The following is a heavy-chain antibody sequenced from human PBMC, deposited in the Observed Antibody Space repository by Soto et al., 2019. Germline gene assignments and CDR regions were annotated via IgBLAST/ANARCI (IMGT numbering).Heavy chain of an antibody. Sequence: EAQLLASGGGLVQPGGSLRLSCVASGFTFSSYGMSWVRQAPGKGLEWVSSISGSGDTTYYGDSVQGRFTISRDNSKDTLYVHMNSLRAEDTAVYYCARDPVRGLGIAFDIWGHGTMLTVSS. D-gene: IGHD4-17*01. CDR3: ARDPVRGLGIAFDI. CDR1: GFTFSSYG. J-gene: IGHJ3*02. V-gene: IGHV3-23*01. CDR2: ISGSGDTT.